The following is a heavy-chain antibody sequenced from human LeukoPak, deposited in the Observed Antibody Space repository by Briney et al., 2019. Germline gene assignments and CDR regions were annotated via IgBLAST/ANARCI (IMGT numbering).Heavy chain of an antibody. D-gene: IGHD2/OR15-2a*01. CDR1: GFTFSSYS. CDR3: VATLSADFDY. V-gene: IGHV3-48*01. J-gene: IGHJ4*02. CDR2: ISSFSSTI. Sequence: GGSLRLSCAVSGFTFSSYSMNWVRQAPGKGLEWVSYISSFSSTIYYADSGNGRFTISRDNAKNSLYLKMNSLRAEDTAVYYCVATLSADFDYWGQGTLVTVSS.